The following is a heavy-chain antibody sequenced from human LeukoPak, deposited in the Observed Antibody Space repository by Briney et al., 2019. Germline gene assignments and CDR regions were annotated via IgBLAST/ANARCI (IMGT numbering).Heavy chain of an antibody. D-gene: IGHD2-21*01. CDR3: AREGVVIAIVYLDV. CDR1: GFTFSSYG. CDR2: IRYDGSNK. Sequence: GGSLRLSCAACGFTFSSYGMHWVRQAPGKGLEWVAFIRYDGSNKYYADSVKGRFTISRDNSKNTLYLQMNSLRAEDTAVYYCAREGVVIAIVYLDVWGKGTTVTVSS. J-gene: IGHJ6*03. V-gene: IGHV3-30*02.